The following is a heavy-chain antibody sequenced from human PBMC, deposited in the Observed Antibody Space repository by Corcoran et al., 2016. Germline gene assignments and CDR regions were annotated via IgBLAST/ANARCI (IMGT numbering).Heavy chain of an antibody. CDR2: ISYDGSNK. J-gene: IGHJ4*02. CDR3: AKGAYYYGSGSYAGPFDY. V-gene: IGHV3-30*18. D-gene: IGHD3-10*01. Sequence: QVQLVESGGGVVQPGRSLRLSCAASGFTFSSYGMHWVRQAPGKGLERVAVISYDGSNKYYADSVKGRFTISRDNSKNTLYLQMNSLRAEDTAVYYCAKGAYYYGSGSYAGPFDYWGQGTLVTVSS. CDR1: GFTFSSYG.